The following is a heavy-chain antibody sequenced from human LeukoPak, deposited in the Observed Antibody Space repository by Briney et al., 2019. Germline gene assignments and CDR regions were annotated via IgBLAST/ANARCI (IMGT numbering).Heavy chain of an antibody. Sequence: GGSLRLSCAASGFTFSDYYMSWIRHAPGKGLEWVSYISSSGSTIYYAYSVKGRFTISRDNAKNSLYLQMNSLRAEDTAVYYCARESPYLGYCSSTSCYEGFDYWGQGTLVTVSS. CDR1: GFTFSDYY. D-gene: IGHD2-2*01. V-gene: IGHV3-11*01. CDR3: ARESPYLGYCSSTSCYEGFDY. CDR2: ISSSGSTI. J-gene: IGHJ4*02.